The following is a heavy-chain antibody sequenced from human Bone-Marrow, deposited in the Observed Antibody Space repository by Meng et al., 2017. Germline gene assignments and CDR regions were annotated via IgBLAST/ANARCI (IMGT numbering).Heavy chain of an antibody. D-gene: IGHD6-19*01. CDR2: IHWNGGST. CDR1: GFIFDDYG. V-gene: IGHV3-20*01. Sequence: EVQLVESGGGVVRPGGSLRLSCAASGFIFDDYGMSWVRQVPGKGLEWISGIHWNGGSTSYADSVKGRFTISRDNAKNSLYLQMNSLRAEDTALYHCVRRNIEVAGYYFDYWGQGTLVTVSS. CDR3: VRRNIEVAGYYFDY. J-gene: IGHJ4*02.